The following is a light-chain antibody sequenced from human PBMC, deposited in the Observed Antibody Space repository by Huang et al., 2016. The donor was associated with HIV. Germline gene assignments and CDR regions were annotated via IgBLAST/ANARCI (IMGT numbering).Light chain of an antibody. V-gene: IGKV3-11*01. Sequence: EIVLTQSPATLSLSPGERATLSCRASQSVGGYLAWYQQNPGQAPRLLIYDASNRASVIAARDSGSGSGTDFTLTISSLEPEDLAVYYCQQRTNWPPGFTFGPGTKVDIK. CDR2: DAS. CDR3: QQRTNWPPGFT. J-gene: IGKJ3*01. CDR1: QSVGGY.